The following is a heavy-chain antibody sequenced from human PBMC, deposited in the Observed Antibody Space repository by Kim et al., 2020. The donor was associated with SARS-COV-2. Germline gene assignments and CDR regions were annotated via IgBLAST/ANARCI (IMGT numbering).Heavy chain of an antibody. CDR1: GFTFGDYA. CDR2: IRSKAYGGTT. V-gene: IGHV3-49*04. Sequence: GGSLRLSCTASGFTFGDYAMSWVRQAPGKGLEWVGFIRSKAYGGTTEYAASVKGRFTISRDDSKSIAYLQMNSLKTEDTAVYYCTRDMDPHYYGSGSYAYGMDVWGQGTTVTVSS. J-gene: IGHJ6*02. D-gene: IGHD3-10*01. CDR3: TRDMDPHYYGSGSYAYGMDV.